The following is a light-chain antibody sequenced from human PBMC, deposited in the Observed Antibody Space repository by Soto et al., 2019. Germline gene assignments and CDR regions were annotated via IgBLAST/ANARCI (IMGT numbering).Light chain of an antibody. CDR1: SSDVGGYNY. V-gene: IGLV2-14*01. CDR2: DVS. CDR3: SSYTSSSTWV. J-gene: IGLJ1*01. Sequence: QSALTQPASVSGSPGQSITISCTGTSSDVGGYNYVSWYQQHPGKAPKLMIYDVSNRPSGVSNRFSGSKSGNTASLTISGLQAEDEADYYRSSYTSSSTWVFGTGTQLTVL.